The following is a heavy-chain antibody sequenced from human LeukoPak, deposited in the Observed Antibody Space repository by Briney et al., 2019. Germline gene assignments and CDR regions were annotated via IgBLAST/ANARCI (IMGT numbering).Heavy chain of an antibody. Sequence: PGGSLRLSCAASGFTFDTYGMLWVRQAPGKGLEWVAVIAYDGSSRVYADSVKGRFTISRDNSKNTLYLQMNSLRGEDTAVYYCAKEKAIATINYGLDVWGQGTTVTVSS. V-gene: IGHV3-30*18. CDR1: GFTFDTYG. CDR2: IAYDGSSR. CDR3: AKEKAIATINYGLDV. J-gene: IGHJ6*02. D-gene: IGHD1-1*01.